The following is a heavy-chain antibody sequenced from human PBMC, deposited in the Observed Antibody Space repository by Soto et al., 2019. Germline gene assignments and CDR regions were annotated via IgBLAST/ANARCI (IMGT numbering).Heavy chain of an antibody. CDR1: GLTFSSHD. V-gene: IGHV3-23*01. CDR3: AKLLPF. Sequence: GGSLRLSCTASGLTFSSHDMSWVRQAPGKGLEWVSSFTTSGYTYYADSVKGRFTISRDNSKSTLYLQMNSLRVEDTAVYYCAKLLPFWGQGTLVTVSS. D-gene: IGHD2-2*01. CDR2: FTTSGYT. J-gene: IGHJ4*02.